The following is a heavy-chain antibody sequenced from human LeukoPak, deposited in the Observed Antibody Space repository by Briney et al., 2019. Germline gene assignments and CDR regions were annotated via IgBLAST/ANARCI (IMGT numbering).Heavy chain of an antibody. D-gene: IGHD2-15*01. Sequence: SETLSLTCTVSGYSISSGYYWGWIRQPPGKGLEWIGSIYHSGSTYYNPSLKSRVTISVDTSKNQFSLKLSSVTAADTAVYYCARRLGYCSGGSCYSWDYYYYYMDVWGKGTTVTISS. CDR2: IYHSGST. CDR3: ARRLGYCSGGSCYSWDYYYYYMDV. J-gene: IGHJ6*03. CDR1: GYSISSGYY. V-gene: IGHV4-38-2*02.